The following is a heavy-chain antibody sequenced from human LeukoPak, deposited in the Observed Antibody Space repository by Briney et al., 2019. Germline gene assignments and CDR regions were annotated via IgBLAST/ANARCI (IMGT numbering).Heavy chain of an antibody. CDR3: ARDGYCSSTSCEPYYYYYMDV. Sequence: ASVKVSCKASGYTFTSYGISWVRQAPGQGLGWMRWISAYNGNTNYAQKLQGRVTMTTDTSTSTAYMELRSLRSDDTAVYYCARDGYCSSTSCEPYYYYYMDVWGKGTTVTVSS. V-gene: IGHV1-18*01. D-gene: IGHD2-2*01. J-gene: IGHJ6*03. CDR2: ISAYNGNT. CDR1: GYTFTSYG.